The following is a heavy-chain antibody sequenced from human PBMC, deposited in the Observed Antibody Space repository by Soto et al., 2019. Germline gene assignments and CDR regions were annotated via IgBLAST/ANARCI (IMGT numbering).Heavy chain of an antibody. CDR2: MNPGSGET. Sequence: ASVKVSCKASGYTFTNNDVSWVRQATGQGLEWMGWMNPGSGETGYAQKFQGRVTMPRDISIATAYMELSSLRSDDTAIYYCATMASFGSLNWFDPWGRGPLVTVSS. J-gene: IGHJ5*02. V-gene: IGHV1-8*01. D-gene: IGHD3-10*01. CDR3: ATMASFGSLNWFDP. CDR1: GYTFTNND.